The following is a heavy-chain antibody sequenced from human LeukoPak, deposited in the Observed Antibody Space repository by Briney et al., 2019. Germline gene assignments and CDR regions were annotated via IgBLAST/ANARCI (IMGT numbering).Heavy chain of an antibody. Sequence: GGSLRLSCAASGFMLSSFPMHWVRQAPGKGLEWVALISYDGSNIYYADSVKGRFTISRDNSKNTLYLQMSSLRTEDTAMYYCARGHSSSWLRGDYWGQGTLVTVSS. CDR2: ISYDGSNI. J-gene: IGHJ4*02. D-gene: IGHD6-13*01. CDR1: GFMLSSFP. V-gene: IGHV3-30-3*01. CDR3: ARGHSSSWLRGDY.